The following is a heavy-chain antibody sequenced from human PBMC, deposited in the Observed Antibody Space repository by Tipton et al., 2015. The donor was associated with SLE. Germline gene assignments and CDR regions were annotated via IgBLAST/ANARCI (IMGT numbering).Heavy chain of an antibody. V-gene: IGHV4-30-2*01. Sequence: TLSLTCAVSGGSISSGGYSWSWIRQPPGKGLEWIGYIYHSGSTYYNPSLKSRVTISVDTSKNQFSLKLSSVTAADTAVYYCARAPGWLRVFDYWGQGTLVTVSS. CDR3: ARAPGWLRVFDY. D-gene: IGHD5-12*01. J-gene: IGHJ4*02. CDR1: GGSISSGGYS. CDR2: IYHSGST.